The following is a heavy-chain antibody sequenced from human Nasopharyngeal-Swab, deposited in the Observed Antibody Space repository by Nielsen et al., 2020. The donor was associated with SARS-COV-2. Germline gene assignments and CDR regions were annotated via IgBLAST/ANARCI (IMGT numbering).Heavy chain of an antibody. J-gene: IGHJ6*02. D-gene: IGHD6-13*01. CDR2: IKSDGSSA. CDR3: ARESIAAAGPGMDV. Sequence: GESLKISCAASGFIFSSYWMHWVRQAPGKGLVWVSRIKSDGSSASYAGSVKGRFTISRDNAKNTLFLQMNSLRAEDTAVYYCARESIAAAGPGMDVWGQGTTVTVSS. V-gene: IGHV3-74*01. CDR1: GFIFSSYW.